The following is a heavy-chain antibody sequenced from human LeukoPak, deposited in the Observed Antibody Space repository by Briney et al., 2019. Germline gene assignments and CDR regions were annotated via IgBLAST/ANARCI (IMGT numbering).Heavy chain of an antibody. CDR2: IYYSGST. Sequence: PSETLSLTCTVSGGSISSSSYYWGWIRQPPGKGLEWTGSIYYSGSTYYNPSLKSRVTISVDTSKNQFSLKLSSVTAADTAVYYCARRYCSGGSCYSDNWFDPWGQGTLVTVSS. D-gene: IGHD2-15*01. J-gene: IGHJ5*02. CDR1: GGSISSSSYY. V-gene: IGHV4-39*01. CDR3: ARRYCSGGSCYSDNWFDP.